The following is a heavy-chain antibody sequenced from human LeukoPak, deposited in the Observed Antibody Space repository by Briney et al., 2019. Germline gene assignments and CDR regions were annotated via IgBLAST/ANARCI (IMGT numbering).Heavy chain of an antibody. V-gene: IGHV3-23*01. D-gene: IGHD3-22*01. J-gene: IGHJ4*02. CDR1: GFTFSSYA. CDR3: AKIDSSGYFKELGDY. Sequence: LPGGSLRLSCAASGFTFSSYAMSWVRQAPGKGLEWVSAISGSGGSTYYADSVKGRFTISRDNSKNTLYLQMNSLRAEDTAVYYCAKIDSSGYFKELGDYWGQGTLVTVSS. CDR2: ISGSGGST.